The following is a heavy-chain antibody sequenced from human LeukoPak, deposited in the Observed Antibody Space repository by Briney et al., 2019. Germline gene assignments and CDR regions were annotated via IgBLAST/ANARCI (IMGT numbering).Heavy chain of an antibody. J-gene: IGHJ4*02. V-gene: IGHV5-51*01. Sequence: NLRGSLPTSRQGSGSTFIISWICCVRQVHGKGLEWMGTLYPGDSDTKYSPSFQGQVTISADKSISTAYLQWSSLKASDTTMYYCARRTSLYGSGSYHFDYWGQGTLVTVSS. CDR2: LYPGDSDT. CDR1: GSTFIISW. CDR3: ARRTSLYGSGSYHFDY. D-gene: IGHD3-10*01.